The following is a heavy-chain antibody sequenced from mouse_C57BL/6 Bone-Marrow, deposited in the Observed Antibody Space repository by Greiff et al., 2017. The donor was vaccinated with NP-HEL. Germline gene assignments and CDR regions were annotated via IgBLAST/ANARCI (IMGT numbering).Heavy chain of an antibody. V-gene: IGHV3-6*01. J-gene: IGHJ3*01. D-gene: IGHD1-1*01. Sequence: EVQLQESGPGLVKPSQSLSLTCSVTGYSITSGYYWNWIRQFPGNKLEWMGYISYDGSNNYNPSLKNRISITRDTSKNQFFLKLNSVTTEDTATYYCARGGYGSSPWFAYWGQGTLVTVSA. CDR2: ISYDGSN. CDR3: ARGGYGSSPWFAY. CDR1: GYSITSGYY.